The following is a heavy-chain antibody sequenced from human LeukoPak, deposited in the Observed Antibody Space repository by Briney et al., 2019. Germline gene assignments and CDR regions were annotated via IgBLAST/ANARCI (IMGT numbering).Heavy chain of an antibody. D-gene: IGHD3-10*01. V-gene: IGHV3-23*01. CDR3: AKGSRFYYGSGSPNWFDP. CDR2: FSGGGGTT. J-gene: IGHJ5*02. CDR1: GFTFSSYA. Sequence: GGSLRLSCAASGFTFSSYAMSWVRQAPGKGLEWVSAFSGGGGTTYYADSVKGRLTISRDNSKNTLYLQMNSLRAEDTAVYYCAKGSRFYYGSGSPNWFDPWGQGTLVTVSS.